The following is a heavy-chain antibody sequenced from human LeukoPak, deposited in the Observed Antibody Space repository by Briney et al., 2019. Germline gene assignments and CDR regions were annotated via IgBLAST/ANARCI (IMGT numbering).Heavy chain of an antibody. J-gene: IGHJ4*02. V-gene: IGHV1-2*02. D-gene: IGHD5-12*01. Sequence: ASVKVSCKASGYTFTGYYMHWVRQAPGQGLEWMGWINPNSGGTNYAQKFQGRVTMTRDTSISTAYMELSRLRSDDTAVYYCARVKWLRLKGQGYFDYWGQGTLVTVSS. CDR3: ARVKWLRLKGQGYFDY. CDR2: INPNSGGT. CDR1: GYTFTGYY.